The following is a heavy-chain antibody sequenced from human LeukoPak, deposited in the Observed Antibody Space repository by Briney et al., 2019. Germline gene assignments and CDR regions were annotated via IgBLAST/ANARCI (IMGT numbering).Heavy chain of an antibody. CDR1: GFTFSSYA. V-gene: IGHV3-23*01. CDR2: ISGSGGST. CDR3: AKIPTHCSSTSCYSGGYGMDV. D-gene: IGHD2-2*02. J-gene: IGHJ6*02. Sequence: QSGGSLRLSCAASGFTFSSYAMSWVRQAPGKGLEWVSAISGSGGSTYYADSVKGRFTISRDNSKNTLYLQMNSLRAEDTAVYYCAKIPTHCSSTSCYSGGYGMDVWGQGTTVTVSS.